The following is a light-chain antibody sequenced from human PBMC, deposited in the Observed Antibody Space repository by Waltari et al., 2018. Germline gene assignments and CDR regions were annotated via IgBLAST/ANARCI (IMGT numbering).Light chain of an antibody. V-gene: IGKV3-15*01. CDR1: QSVSSN. CDR2: GAS. J-gene: IGKJ1*01. Sequence: EIVMTQSPATLSVSPGERATLSCRASQSVSSNLAWYQQNPGQAPRPLIYGASTSATGIPARFSGSGSGTEFTLTISSLQSEDFAVYYCQQYNNWPGTFGQGTKVEIK. CDR3: QQYNNWPGT.